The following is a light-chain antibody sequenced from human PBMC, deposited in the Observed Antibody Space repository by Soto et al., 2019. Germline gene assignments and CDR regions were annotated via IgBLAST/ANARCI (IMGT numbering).Light chain of an antibody. CDR1: QGISSY. CDR2: SAS. J-gene: IGKJ3*01. V-gene: IGKV1-27*01. Sequence: DVQMTQSPSYLSASVGDSVTITCRASQGISSYLAWYQQKPGRVPKLLIYSASTLHSGVPSRFSGSGSGTDFTLTISSLQPEDVATYYCQQFNSVPNSFGPGTKVDIK. CDR3: QQFNSVPNS.